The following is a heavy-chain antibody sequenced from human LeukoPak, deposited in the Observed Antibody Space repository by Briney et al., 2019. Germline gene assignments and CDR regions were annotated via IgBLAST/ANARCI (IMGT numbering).Heavy chain of an antibody. CDR2: ISGSGGST. Sequence: PGGSLRLSCAASGFTFSSYAMSWVRQAPGKGLEWVSAISGSGGSTYYADSVKGRFTISRDNSKNTPYLQMNSLRAEDTAVYYCAKDRGLLFGEFHDYWGQGTLVTVSS. D-gene: IGHD3-10*02. J-gene: IGHJ4*02. CDR1: GFTFSSYA. CDR3: AKDRGLLFGEFHDY. V-gene: IGHV3-23*01.